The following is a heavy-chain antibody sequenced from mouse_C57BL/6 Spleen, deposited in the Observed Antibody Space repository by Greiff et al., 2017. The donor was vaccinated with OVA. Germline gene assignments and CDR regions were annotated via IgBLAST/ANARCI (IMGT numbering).Heavy chain of an antibody. V-gene: IGHV1-82*01. J-gene: IGHJ2*01. D-gene: IGHD1-1*01. CDR2: IYPGDGDT. CDR1: GYAFSSSW. CDR3: ASPYGSPLDY. Sequence: QVQLQQSGPELVKPGASVKISCKASGYAFSSSWMNWVKQRPGKGLEWIGRIYPGDGDTNYNGKFKGKATLTADKSSSTAYMQLSSLTSEDSAVYFCASPYGSPLDYWGQGTTLTVSS.